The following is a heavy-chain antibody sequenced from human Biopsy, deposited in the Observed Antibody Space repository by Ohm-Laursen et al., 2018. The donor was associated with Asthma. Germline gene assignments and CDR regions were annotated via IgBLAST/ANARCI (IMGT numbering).Heavy chain of an antibody. CDR1: GMSVSDYY. Sequence: SLRLSCAAAGMSVSDYYMTRLRQSPGKGLEWLSHIGIKGTSIYYADSVKGRFTISRDNAKNSLFLQMNGLRADDTAVYFCAGGRYCSGASCLYGMDVWGQGTTVSVSS. V-gene: IGHV3-11*01. CDR2: IGIKGTSI. J-gene: IGHJ6*02. CDR3: AGGRYCSGASCLYGMDV. D-gene: IGHD2-15*01.